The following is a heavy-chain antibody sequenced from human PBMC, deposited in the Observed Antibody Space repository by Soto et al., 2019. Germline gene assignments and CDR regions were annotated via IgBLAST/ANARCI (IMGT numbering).Heavy chain of an antibody. CDR3: AREVRIAAPNIWDGYYYYGMDV. CDR2: IIPIFGTA. D-gene: IGHD6-6*01. V-gene: IGHV1-69*13. CDR1: GGAFSSYA. J-gene: IGHJ6*02. Sequence: SVKVSCKASGGAFSSYAISRVRQAPGQGLEWMGGIIPIFGTANYAQKFQGRVTITAEESTSTAYMELSSLRSEDTAVYYCAREVRIAAPNIWDGYYYYGMDVWGQGTTVTVSS.